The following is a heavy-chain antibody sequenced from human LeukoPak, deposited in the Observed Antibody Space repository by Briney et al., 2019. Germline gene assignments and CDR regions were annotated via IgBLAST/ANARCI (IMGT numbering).Heavy chain of an antibody. J-gene: IGHJ4*02. CDR3: TRRPYGDYEGHFDY. V-gene: IGHV3-73*01. D-gene: IGHD4-17*01. CDR1: GFIFSGSE. Sequence: PGGSLKLSCAASGFIFSGSEIHWVRQGSGKGLEWVGRIRNKLNSYATAYAASVKGRFTISRDGSKNTAYLQMNSLKTEDTAIYYCTRRPYGDYEGHFDYWGQGTLVTVSS. CDR2: IRNKLNSYAT.